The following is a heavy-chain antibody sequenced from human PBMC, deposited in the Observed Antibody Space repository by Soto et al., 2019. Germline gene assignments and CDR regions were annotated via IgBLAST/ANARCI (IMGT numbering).Heavy chain of an antibody. J-gene: IGHJ5*02. V-gene: IGHV4-59*01. CDR2: ILYTGSA. CDR3: ARYSSNSDWFDP. Sequence: PSETLSLTCTVSGVSISNYYWSWIRQPPGNGLEWIGHILYTGSAKYSPSLKSRVTMSLDTSKNQFSLKLTSVTAADTAVYYCARYSSNSDWFDPWGQGTLVTVSS. CDR1: GVSISNYY. D-gene: IGHD6-13*01.